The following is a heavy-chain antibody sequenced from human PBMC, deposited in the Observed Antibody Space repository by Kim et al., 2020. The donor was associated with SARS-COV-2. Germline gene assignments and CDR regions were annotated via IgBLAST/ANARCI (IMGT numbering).Heavy chain of an antibody. CDR3: ARHLRGTYYDSSSWTPSFDC. J-gene: IGHJ4*02. CDR1: GDSISSGYYY. CDR2: IHYTGTT. D-gene: IGHD3-22*01. Sequence: SETLSLTCTVSGDSISSGYYYWGWIRQPPGKGLEWIGSIHYTGTTYYNPSLKSRVTISVDTSKNQFSLKLSSVTAADTAVYYCARHLRGTYYDSSSWTPSFDCWGQGILVTVSS. V-gene: IGHV4-39*01.